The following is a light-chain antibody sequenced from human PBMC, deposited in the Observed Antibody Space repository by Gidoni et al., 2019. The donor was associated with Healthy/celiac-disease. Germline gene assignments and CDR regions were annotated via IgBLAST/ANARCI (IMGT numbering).Light chain of an antibody. V-gene: IGKV1-39*01. CDR3: QQSYSTPPLT. CDR2: AAS. CDR1: QSISSY. Sequence: DRVTITCRASQSISSYLNWYQQKPGKAPKLLIYAASSLQSGVPSRFSGSGSGTDFTLSISSLQPEDFATYYCQQSYSTPPLTFGGGTKVEIK. J-gene: IGKJ4*01.